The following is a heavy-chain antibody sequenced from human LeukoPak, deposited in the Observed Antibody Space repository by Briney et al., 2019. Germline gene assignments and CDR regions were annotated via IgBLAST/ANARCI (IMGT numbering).Heavy chain of an antibody. CDR3: ARGLGYYYDSSGYYYPFDY. J-gene: IGHJ4*02. CDR1: GFTFSSYS. CDR2: IKQDGSEK. V-gene: IGHV3-7*01. D-gene: IGHD3-22*01. Sequence: VGSLRLSCAASGFTFSSYSMNWVRQAPRQGLEWVANIKQDGSEKYYVDSVKGRFTISRDNAKNSLYLQMNSLRAEDTAVYYCARGLGYYYDSSGYYYPFDYWGQGTLVTVSS.